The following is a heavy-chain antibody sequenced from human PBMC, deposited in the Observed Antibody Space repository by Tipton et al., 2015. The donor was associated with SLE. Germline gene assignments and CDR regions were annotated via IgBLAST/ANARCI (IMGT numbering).Heavy chain of an antibody. CDR2: IYYSGNT. Sequence: PSLTCTVSGGSVSSSSYYWGWIRQPPGKGLEWIGIIYYSGNTFYNPSLKSRVTMSVDTAKNQYSLKLNFVTAADTAVYYCAREISSSDGMDVWGQGTTVTVSS. J-gene: IGHJ6*02. CDR3: AREISSSDGMDV. CDR1: GGSVSSSSYY. V-gene: IGHV4-39*01. D-gene: IGHD6-6*01.